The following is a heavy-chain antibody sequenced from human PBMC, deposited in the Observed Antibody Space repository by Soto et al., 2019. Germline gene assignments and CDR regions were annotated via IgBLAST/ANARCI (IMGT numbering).Heavy chain of an antibody. J-gene: IGHJ5*02. V-gene: IGHV3-21*01. CDR3: ERGNGYSGYDSNNWLDT. CDR1: GFTFSSYS. D-gene: IGHD5-12*01. CDR2: ISSSSSYI. Sequence: PGGSXRLSCAASGFTFSSYSMNWVRQAPGKGLEWVSSISSSSSYIYYADSVKGRLTISRDNAKNSLYLQMNSLRAEDTAVYYCERGNGYSGYDSNNWLDTWGQGTLVTVSS.